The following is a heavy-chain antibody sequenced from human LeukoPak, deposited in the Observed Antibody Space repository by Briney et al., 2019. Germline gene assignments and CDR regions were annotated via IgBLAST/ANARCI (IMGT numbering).Heavy chain of an antibody. V-gene: IGHV3-9*01. CDR2: ISWNSGSI. J-gene: IGHJ6*03. CDR3: AKGKGAIYYGSGRDYMDV. D-gene: IGHD3-10*01. CDR1: GFTFDDYA. Sequence: PGGSLRLSCAASGFTFDDYAMHWVRQAPGKGLEWVSGISWNSGSIGYADSVKGRFTISRDNAKNSLYLQMNSLRAEDTALYYCAKGKGAIYYGSGRDYMDVWGKGTTVTISS.